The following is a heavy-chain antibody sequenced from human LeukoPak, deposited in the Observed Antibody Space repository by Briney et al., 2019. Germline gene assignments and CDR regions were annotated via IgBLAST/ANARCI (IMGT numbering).Heavy chain of an antibody. CDR3: ARDFRPYVAFDI. Sequence: GGSLRLSCAASGFTFSTYWMSWVRQAPGKGLEWVANIKQDGSEKYYVDSVKGRFTISRDNAKNSLYLQLNSLRADDTAVYYCARDFRPYVAFDIWGQGTMVTVSS. D-gene: IGHD2-8*01. J-gene: IGHJ3*02. CDR1: GFTFSTYW. CDR2: IKQDGSEK. V-gene: IGHV3-7*01.